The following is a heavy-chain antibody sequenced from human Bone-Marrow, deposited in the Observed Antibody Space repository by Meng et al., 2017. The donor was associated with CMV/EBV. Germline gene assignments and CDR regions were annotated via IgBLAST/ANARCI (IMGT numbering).Heavy chain of an antibody. V-gene: IGHV4-34*01. Sequence: GSLRLSCAVYGGSFSGYDWTWIRQSPGKGLEWIGEINHRGSTNYNPSLKSRLTISLDTSKNQFSLKLKSVTTADTAVYYCARGSTSVTMIVVVFTAASLAYDSWGQGKLVTGSS. CDR2: INHRGST. CDR1: GGSFSGYD. J-gene: IGHJ4*02. D-gene: IGHD3-22*01. CDR3: ARGSTSVTMIVVVFTAASLAYDS.